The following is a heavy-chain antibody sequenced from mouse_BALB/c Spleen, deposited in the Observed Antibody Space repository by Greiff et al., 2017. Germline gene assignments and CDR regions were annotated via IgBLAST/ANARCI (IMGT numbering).Heavy chain of an antibody. CDR3: TRLLRLRNFDY. D-gene: IGHD1-2*01. CDR2: IYPSDSYT. V-gene: IGHV1-69*02. J-gene: IGHJ2*01. Sequence: QVQLKQPGAELVRPGASVKLSCKASGYTFTSYWINWVKQRPGQGLEWIGNIYPSDSYTNYNQKFKDKATLTVDKSSSTAYMQLSSPTSEDSAVYYCTRLLRLRNFDYWGQGTTLTVSS. CDR1: GYTFTSYW.